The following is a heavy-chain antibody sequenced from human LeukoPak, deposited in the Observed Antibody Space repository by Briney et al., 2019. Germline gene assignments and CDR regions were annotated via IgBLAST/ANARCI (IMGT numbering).Heavy chain of an antibody. CDR1: GYTFTSYD. CDR3: ATDVPAAAGTDYYYYGMDV. J-gene: IGHJ6*02. V-gene: IGHV1-24*01. D-gene: IGHD6-13*01. CDR2: FDPEDGET. Sequence: GASVKVSCKASGYTFTSYDINWVRQATGQGLKWMGGFDPEDGETIYAQKFQGRVTMTEDTSTDTAYMELSSLRSEDTAVYYCATDVPAAAGTDYYYYGMDVWGQGTTVTVSS.